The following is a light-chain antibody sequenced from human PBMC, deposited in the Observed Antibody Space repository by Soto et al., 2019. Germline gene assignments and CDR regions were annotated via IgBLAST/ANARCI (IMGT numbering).Light chain of an antibody. J-gene: IGKJ1*01. CDR3: QQSYSTPQT. CDR2: VAS. CDR1: QSISTF. Sequence: DIQMTQSPSSLSASVGDRVTITCRASQSISTFLNWYQQKPGKAPSLLIYVASSLQSGVPSRFSGGGSGTDFTLTISSLQPEDFATYYCQQSYSTPQTFGQGTKVEIK. V-gene: IGKV1-39*01.